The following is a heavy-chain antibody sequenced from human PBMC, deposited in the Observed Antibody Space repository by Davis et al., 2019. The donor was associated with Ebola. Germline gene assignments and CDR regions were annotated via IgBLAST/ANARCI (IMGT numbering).Heavy chain of an antibody. D-gene: IGHD2-2*01. CDR2: ISGSGGST. J-gene: IGHJ5*02. V-gene: IGHV3-23*01. CDR1: GFTFSSYA. Sequence: PGGSLRLSCAASGFTFSSYAMTWVRQAPGKGLEWVSAISGSGGSTHYADSVKGRFTISRDNSKNTLHLQMNSLRAEDTAVYYCARGYQLLYWFDPWGQGTLVTVSS. CDR3: ARGYQLLYWFDP.